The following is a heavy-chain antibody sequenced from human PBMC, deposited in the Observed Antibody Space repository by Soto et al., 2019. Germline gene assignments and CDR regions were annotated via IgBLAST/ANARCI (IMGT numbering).Heavy chain of an antibody. D-gene: IGHD3-10*01. V-gene: IGHV1-46*01. CDR1: GYTFTSYY. Sequence: QVQLVQSGAEVKKPGASVKVSCKASGYTFTSYYMHWVRQAPGQGLEWMGIINPSGGSTSYAQKFQGRVSRTRDTSTSTVYMELSGLRSEDTAVYYCARSWFGELLSMPDYWGQGTLVTVSS. J-gene: IGHJ4*02. CDR3: ARSWFGELLSMPDY. CDR2: INPSGGST.